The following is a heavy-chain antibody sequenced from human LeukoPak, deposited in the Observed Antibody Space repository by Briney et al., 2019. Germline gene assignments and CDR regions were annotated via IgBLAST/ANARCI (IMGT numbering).Heavy chain of an antibody. CDR2: IYYCGYT. Sequence: SETLSLTCTVSGASINSGGFFWRWIRQHPGEGLEWFGHIYYCGYTYYNPPLTSRLAFSLDTSKTQFSLSLSSVTAADTALYYCARVLGVTTGHTFDIWGQGIMVTVSS. V-gene: IGHV4-31*03. J-gene: IGHJ3*02. CDR1: GASINSGGFF. D-gene: IGHD4-17*01. CDR3: ARVLGVTTGHTFDI.